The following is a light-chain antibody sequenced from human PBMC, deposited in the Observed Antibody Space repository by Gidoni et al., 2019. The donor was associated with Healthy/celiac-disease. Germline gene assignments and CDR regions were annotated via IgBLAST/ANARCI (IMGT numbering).Light chain of an antibody. J-gene: IGKJ4*01. CDR1: QSVSSSY. CDR3: QQYGSSRLT. CDR2: GAS. V-gene: IGKV3-20*01. Sequence: DIVLTQSPGTLSLSPGESATLTCRASQSVSSSYLAWYQQKPGQAPRLLIYGASSRATGIPDRFSGSGSGTDFTLTISRLEPEDFAVYYCQQYGSSRLTFGGGTKVEIK.